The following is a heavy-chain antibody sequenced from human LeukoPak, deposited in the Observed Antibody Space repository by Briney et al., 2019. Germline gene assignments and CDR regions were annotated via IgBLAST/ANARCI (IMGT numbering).Heavy chain of an antibody. CDR2: IYYSVSS. CDR3: ARVGLTIDY. V-gene: IGHV4-39*07. Sequence: SETLSLTCTVSGGSISSSSYYWGWIRQPPGKGLEWIGSIYYSVSSYYNPSLKSRVTISVDTSKNQFSLKLSSVTAADTAVYYCARVGLTIDYWGQGTLVTVSS. D-gene: IGHD3/OR15-3a*01. CDR1: GGSISSSSYY. J-gene: IGHJ4*02.